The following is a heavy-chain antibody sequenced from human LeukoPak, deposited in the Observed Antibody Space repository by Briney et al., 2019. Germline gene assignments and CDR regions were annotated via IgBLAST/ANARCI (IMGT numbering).Heavy chain of an antibody. CDR2: IYTSGST. J-gene: IGHJ5*02. CDR3: ARDWDGSGSSWFDP. D-gene: IGHD3-10*01. Sequence: SQTLSLTCTVSGGSVSSGSYYWSWIRQPAGKGLEWIRRIYTSGSTNYNPSLKSRVTISVDTSKNQFSLKLSSVTAADTAVYYCARDWDGSGSSWFDPWGQGTLVTVSS. V-gene: IGHV4-61*02. CDR1: GGSVSSGSYY.